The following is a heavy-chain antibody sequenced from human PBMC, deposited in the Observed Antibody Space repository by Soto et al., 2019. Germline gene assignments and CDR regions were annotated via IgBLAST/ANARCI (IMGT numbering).Heavy chain of an antibody. CDR1: GFTFSSYA. D-gene: IGHD3-10*01. Sequence: GGSLRLSCAASGFTFSSYAMSWVRQAPGKGLEWVSAISGRGGSTYYADSVKGRFTISRDNSKNTLYLQMNSLRAEDTAVYYCAKVWFGELAHFDYWGQGTLVTVSS. J-gene: IGHJ4*02. V-gene: IGHV3-23*01. CDR2: ISGRGGST. CDR3: AKVWFGELAHFDY.